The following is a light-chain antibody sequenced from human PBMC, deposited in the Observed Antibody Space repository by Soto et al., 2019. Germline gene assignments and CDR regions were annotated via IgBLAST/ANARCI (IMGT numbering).Light chain of an antibody. V-gene: IGKV3-20*01. J-gene: IGKJ4*01. CDR3: QQYDNSPLT. Sequence: EIVMTQSPATLSVSPGRIGTLSCTVSQSISGSYLAWYQQKPGQAPRVVIYGVSRRATGIPDRFSGSGSGTDFTLTISRLEPEDFAVYYCQQYDNSPLTFGGGTKVDIK. CDR2: GVS. CDR1: QSISGSY.